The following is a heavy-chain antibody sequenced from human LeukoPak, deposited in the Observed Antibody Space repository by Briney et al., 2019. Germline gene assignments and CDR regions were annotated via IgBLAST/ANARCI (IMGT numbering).Heavy chain of an antibody. CDR3: AKENVVTPDFDY. V-gene: IGHV3-9*01. CDR2: ISWNSGSI. J-gene: IGHJ4*02. Sequence: GRSLRLSCAASGFTFDDYAMHWVRQAPGKGLEWVSGISWNSGSIGYADSVKGRFTISRDNAKNSLYLQMNSLRAEDTALYYCAKENVVTPDFDYWGQGTLVTVSS. CDR1: GFTFDDYA. D-gene: IGHD4-23*01.